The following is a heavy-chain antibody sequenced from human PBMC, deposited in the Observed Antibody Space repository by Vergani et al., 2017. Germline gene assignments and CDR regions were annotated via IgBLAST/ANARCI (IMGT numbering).Heavy chain of an antibody. D-gene: IGHD6-6*01. CDR2: ISSSGSTI. CDR3: ARDMFEYSSSPDHYWYFDL. J-gene: IGHJ2*01. Sequence: QVQLVESGGGLVKPGGSLRLSCEASGFTFSDYYMSWIRQAPGKGLEWVSYISSSGSTIYYADAVKGRFTISRDNSKNSLYLQMNSLRAEDTAVYYCARDMFEYSSSPDHYWYFDLWGRGTLVTVSS. V-gene: IGHV3-11*01. CDR1: GFTFSDYY.